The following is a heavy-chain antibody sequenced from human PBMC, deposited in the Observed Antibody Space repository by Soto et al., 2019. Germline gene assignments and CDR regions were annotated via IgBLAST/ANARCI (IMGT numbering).Heavy chain of an antibody. CDR2: INPATGAA. Sequence: QLHLVQSGAVVKKPGASVTVSCSASGYPVTAYYMHWVRQAPGRGLEWMGGINPATGAAKYTQTFQGMVTMTRDTSTSTGFMELRGLTPEDTAGFSCARGGGVGVAGSAAFDMWGQGTLVTVSS. CDR3: ARGGGVGVAGSAAFDM. CDR1: GYPVTAYY. D-gene: IGHD3-3*01. J-gene: IGHJ3*02. V-gene: IGHV1-2*02.